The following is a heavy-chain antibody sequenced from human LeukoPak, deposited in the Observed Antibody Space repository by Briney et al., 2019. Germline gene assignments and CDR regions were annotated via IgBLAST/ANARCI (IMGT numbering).Heavy chain of an antibody. V-gene: IGHV3-23*01. J-gene: IGHJ4*02. D-gene: IGHD4-23*01. CDR3: AKVGTTVVTAGFLDY. CDR1: GFPFSSYA. Sequence: GGSLGLSCAASGFPFSSYAMSWVRQAPGKGLEWVSAISGSGGSTYYADSVKGRFTISRDNSKNTLYLQMNSLRAEDTAVYYCAKVGTTVVTAGFLDYWGQGTLVTVSS. CDR2: ISGSGGST.